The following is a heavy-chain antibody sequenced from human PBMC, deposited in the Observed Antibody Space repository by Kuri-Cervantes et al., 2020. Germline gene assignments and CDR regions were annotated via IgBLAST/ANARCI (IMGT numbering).Heavy chain of an antibody. CDR2: ISCDGRNK. Sequence: GESLKISCAASGFTFSSYAMHWVRQAPGKGLEWVAVISCDGRNKYYADSVKGRFTISRDNSKNTLYLQMNSLRAEDTAVYYCAKAQIGYCSGGSCYYLCYYYGMDVWGQGTTVTVSS. V-gene: IGHV3-30*04. D-gene: IGHD2-15*01. CDR3: AKAQIGYCSGGSCYYLCYYYGMDV. CDR1: GFTFSSYA. J-gene: IGHJ6*02.